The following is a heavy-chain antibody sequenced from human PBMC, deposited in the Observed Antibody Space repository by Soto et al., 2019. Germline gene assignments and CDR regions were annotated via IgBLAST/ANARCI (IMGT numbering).Heavy chain of an antibody. D-gene: IGHD2-2*01. CDR2: IYPGDSDT. CDR1: GYSFTSYW. CDR3: ARHARHQHSYYYGMDV. V-gene: IGHV5-51*01. Sequence: GESLKISCKGSGYSFTSYWIGWVRQMPGKGLEWMGIIYPGDSDTRYSPSFQGQVTISADKSISTAYLQWSSLKASDTAMYYCARHARHQHSYYYGMDVWGQGATVTVSS. J-gene: IGHJ6*02.